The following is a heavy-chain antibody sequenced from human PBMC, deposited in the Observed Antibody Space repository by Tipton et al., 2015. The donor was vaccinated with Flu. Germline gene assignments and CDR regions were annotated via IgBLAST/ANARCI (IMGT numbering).Heavy chain of an antibody. Sequence: TLSLTCTVSGGSISSYYWSWIRQPPGKGLEWIGYIYYSGSTNYNPSLKSRVTISVDTSKNQFSLKLSSVTAADTAVYYCAMSRSWYRDYYYYYGMDVWGQGTTVTVSS. D-gene: IGHD6-13*01. J-gene: IGHJ6*02. CDR3: AMSRSWYRDYYYYYGMDV. CDR1: GGSISSYY. V-gene: IGHV4-59*01. CDR2: IYYSGST.